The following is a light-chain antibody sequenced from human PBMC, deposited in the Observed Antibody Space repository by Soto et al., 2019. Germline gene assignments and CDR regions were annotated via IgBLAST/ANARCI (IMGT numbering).Light chain of an antibody. CDR2: DAS. Sequence: EIVLTQSPATLSLSPGERATLSCRASQSVSSYLAWYQQNPGQAPRLLIYDASNRSTGIPARFSGSGSGTDFTLTISSLEPEDFAVYYCQQRSNWWTFGQGTKVESK. V-gene: IGKV3-11*01. CDR3: QQRSNWWT. CDR1: QSVSSY. J-gene: IGKJ1*01.